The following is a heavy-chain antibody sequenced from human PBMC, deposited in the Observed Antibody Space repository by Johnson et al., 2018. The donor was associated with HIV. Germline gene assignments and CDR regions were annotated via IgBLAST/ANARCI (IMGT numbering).Heavy chain of an antibody. CDR1: GFTFSRYG. CDR3: AKDFIAAAGHDAFDI. CDR2: IWYDGSNK. D-gene: IGHD6-13*01. J-gene: IGHJ3*02. Sequence: QVQLVESGGGVVQVGRSLRLSCEASGFTFSRYGMHWVRQAPGKGLEWVAVIWYDGSNKYYADSVKGRFTISRDNSKNTLYLQMNSLRAEDTAVYYCAKDFIAAAGHDAFDIWGQGTMVTVSS. V-gene: IGHV3-33*06.